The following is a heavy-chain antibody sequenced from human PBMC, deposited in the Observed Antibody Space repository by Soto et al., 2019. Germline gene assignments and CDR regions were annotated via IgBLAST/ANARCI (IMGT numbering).Heavy chain of an antibody. Sequence: GGSLRLSCAGSGFTFSSYGMHWVRQAPGKGLEWVAVISYDGSDKYYGDSVKGRFTISRDDSKNTLYLKMNSLRVEDTAIYYCAKTAGYDYVWGSSGLDPWGQGTLVTVSS. CDR3: AKTAGYDYVWGSSGLDP. CDR2: ISYDGSDK. CDR1: GFTFSSYG. J-gene: IGHJ5*02. D-gene: IGHD3-16*01. V-gene: IGHV3-30*18.